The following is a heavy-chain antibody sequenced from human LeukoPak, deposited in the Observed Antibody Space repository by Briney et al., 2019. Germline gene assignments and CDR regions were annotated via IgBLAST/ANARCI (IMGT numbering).Heavy chain of an antibody. CDR2: INSDGSST. V-gene: IGHV3-74*01. CDR3: AGRIAVAGNFDY. J-gene: IGHJ4*02. Sequence: GGSLRLSCAASGFTFSSYWMHWVRQAPGKGLVWVSRINSDGSSTSYADSVKGRFTISRDNAKNTLYLQMNSLRAGDTAVYYCAGRIAVAGNFDYWGQGTLVTVSS. D-gene: IGHD6-19*01. CDR1: GFTFSSYW.